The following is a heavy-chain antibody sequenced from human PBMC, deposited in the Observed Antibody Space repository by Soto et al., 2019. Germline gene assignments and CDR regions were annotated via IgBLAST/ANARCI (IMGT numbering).Heavy chain of an antibody. V-gene: IGHV4-59*01. CDR1: GGSISSDY. Sequence: SETLSLTCTVPGGSISSDYWSWIRQRPGKGPEWIGYIYYSGSTNYNPSLKSRVTISVDTSKNQFSLKLSSVTAADTAVYYCAKLTYYDFWSGYLMPHEYDWFVPRGQGTLVTVSS. D-gene: IGHD3-3*01. CDR2: IYYSGST. J-gene: IGHJ5*02. CDR3: AKLTYYDFWSGYLMPHEYDWFVP.